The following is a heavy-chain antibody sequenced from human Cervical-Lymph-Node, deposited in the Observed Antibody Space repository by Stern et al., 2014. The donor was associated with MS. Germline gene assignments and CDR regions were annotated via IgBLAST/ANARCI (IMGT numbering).Heavy chain of an antibody. CDR2: ISGSGGST. CDR1: GFTFSSYA. J-gene: IGHJ6*02. Sequence: EVQLVESGGGLVQPGGSLRLSCAASGFTFSSYALSWVRQAPGKGLELVSAISGSGGSTYSADSVKGRFTISRDNSKNTLYLQMNSLRAEDTAVYYCANHDYGDPREGGMDVWGQGTTVTVSS. CDR3: ANHDYGDPREGGMDV. V-gene: IGHV3-23*04. D-gene: IGHD4-17*01.